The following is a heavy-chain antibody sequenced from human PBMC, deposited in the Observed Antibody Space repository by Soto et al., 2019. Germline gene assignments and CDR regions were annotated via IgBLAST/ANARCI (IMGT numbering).Heavy chain of an antibody. CDR3: ARDEAGATAFWGYLDY. J-gene: IGHJ4*02. D-gene: IGHD6-19*01. V-gene: IGHV3-33*01. CDR1: GFTFSGYG. Sequence: QVQLVESGGGVVQPGRSLRLSCVASGFTFSGYGMHWVRQAPGKGLEWVAIIRYDGSNIYYADSVRGRFAISRDNSKTALLVQLASPGADATAFYYCARDEAGATAFWGYLDYWGQVALVTVSA. CDR2: IRYDGSNI.